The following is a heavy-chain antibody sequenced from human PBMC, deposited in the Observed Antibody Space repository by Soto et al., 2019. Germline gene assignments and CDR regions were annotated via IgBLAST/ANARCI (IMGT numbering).Heavy chain of an antibody. CDR2: ISYDGSNK. V-gene: IGHV3-30*03. J-gene: IGHJ6*02. D-gene: IGHD3-3*01. CDR1: GFTFSSYG. Sequence: GGSLGLSCAASGFTFSSYGMHWVRQAPGKGLEWVAVISYDGSNKYYADSVKGRFTISRDNSKNTLYLQMNSLRAEDTAVYYCARDPHDFWSGYYYYYGMDVWGQGTTVTVSS. CDR3: ARDPHDFWSGYYYYYGMDV.